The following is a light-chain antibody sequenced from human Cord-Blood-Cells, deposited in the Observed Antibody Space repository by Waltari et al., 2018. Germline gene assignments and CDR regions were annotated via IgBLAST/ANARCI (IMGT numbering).Light chain of an antibody. CDR3: GTWDSSLSVYV. V-gene: IGLV1-51*02. CDR2: ENN. Sequence: TQPPSVSAAPGQKVTISCSGSSSNIGNNYVSWYQQLPGTAPKLLIYENNKRPSGIPDRFSGSKSGTSATLGITGLPTGDEADYYCGTWDSSLSVYVFGTGTKVTVL. CDR1: SSNIGNNY. J-gene: IGLJ1*01.